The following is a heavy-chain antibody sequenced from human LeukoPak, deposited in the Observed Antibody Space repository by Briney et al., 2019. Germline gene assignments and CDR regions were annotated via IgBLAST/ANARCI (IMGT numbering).Heavy chain of an antibody. CDR1: GFTFSSYA. D-gene: IGHD6-13*01. V-gene: IGHV3-23*01. CDR3: AKSSSWTYHYLDY. CDR2: IRGSGGST. Sequence: TGGSLGLSCAASGFTFSSYAMSWVRQAPGKGLEWVSAIRGSGGSTYYADSVKGRFTISRDNSVNTLSLQMNSLRAEDTALYYCAKSSSWTYHYLDYWGQGALVTVSS. J-gene: IGHJ4*02.